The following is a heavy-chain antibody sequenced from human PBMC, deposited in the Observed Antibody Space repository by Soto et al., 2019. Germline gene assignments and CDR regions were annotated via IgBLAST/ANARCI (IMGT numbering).Heavy chain of an antibody. CDR1: RFTFSSHI. CDR2: ISGSGGTT. Sequence: EVQLVESGGDLIQPGGSLRLSCAASRFTFSSHIMSWVRQAPGKGLEWVSAISGSGGTTYYADSVRGRFTISRDNSKNTLYLQMNSLSAEDTAMYFCAKDHGDAQAYYMDVWGKGTTVTVSS. V-gene: IGHV3-23*04. D-gene: IGHD2-21*02. CDR3: AKDHGDAQAYYMDV. J-gene: IGHJ6*03.